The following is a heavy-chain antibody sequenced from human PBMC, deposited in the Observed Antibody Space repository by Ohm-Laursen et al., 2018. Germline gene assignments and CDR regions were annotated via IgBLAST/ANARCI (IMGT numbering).Heavy chain of an antibody. Sequence: SETLSLTCTVSGDSISSNNYYWGWIRQPPGKGLEWIGSIYYSGSTYYNPSLKSRVTISVDTSKNQFSLKLSSVTAADTAVYYCARVLARYYDSSGYGYWSQGTLVTVSS. V-gene: IGHV4-39*07. CDR2: IYYSGST. J-gene: IGHJ4*02. CDR3: ARVLARYYDSSGYGY. CDR1: GDSISSNNYY. D-gene: IGHD3-22*01.